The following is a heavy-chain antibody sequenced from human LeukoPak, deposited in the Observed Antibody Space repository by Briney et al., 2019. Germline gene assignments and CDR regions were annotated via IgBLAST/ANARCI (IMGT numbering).Heavy chain of an antibody. CDR2: IYHSGNT. CDR1: GGSITSNTYY. D-gene: IGHD3-3*01. CDR3: ARTITIFGALGYFDY. Sequence: SETLSLTCTVSGGSITSNTYYWGWIRQHPGKGLEWIAYIYHSGNTYYNPSLKRRVTISVDTSKNQFSLKLSSVTAADTAVYYCARTITIFGALGYFDYWGQGTLVTVSS. J-gene: IGHJ4*02. V-gene: IGHV4-31*03.